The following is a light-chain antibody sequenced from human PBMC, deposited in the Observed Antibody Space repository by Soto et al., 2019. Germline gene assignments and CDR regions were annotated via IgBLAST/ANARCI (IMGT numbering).Light chain of an antibody. CDR3: QQHNGYSERM. CDR2: GAS. CDR1: QIISTW. J-gene: IGKJ1*01. V-gene: IGKV1-5*01. Sequence: DIQITQSPSTLSASAGDRVTITCRASQIISTWLAWYQQKPGKAPKLLIYGASSLASGVPSRFSGSGSGTEFTLTISSLQPDDFATYYCQQHNGYSERMFGQGTKVDIK.